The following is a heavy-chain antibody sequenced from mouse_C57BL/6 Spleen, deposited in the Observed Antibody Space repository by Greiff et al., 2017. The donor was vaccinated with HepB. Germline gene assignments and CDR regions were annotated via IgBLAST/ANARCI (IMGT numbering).Heavy chain of an antibody. Sequence: QVQLQQPGAELVRPGSSVKLSCKASGYTFTSYWMHWVKQRPIQGLEWIGNIDPSDSETHYNQKFKDKATLTVDKSSSTAYMQLSSLTSEDSAVYYCATGDYGSSSFAYWGQGTLVTVSA. J-gene: IGHJ3*01. CDR2: IDPSDSET. CDR1: GYTFTSYW. CDR3: ATGDYGSSSFAY. D-gene: IGHD1-1*01. V-gene: IGHV1-52*01.